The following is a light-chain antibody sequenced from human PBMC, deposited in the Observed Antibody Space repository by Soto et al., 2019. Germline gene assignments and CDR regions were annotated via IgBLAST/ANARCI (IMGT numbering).Light chain of an antibody. CDR1: HDINNY. CDR2: AAS. CDR3: QKYNSGSRA. Sequence: DIQMTQSPSSLSASVGDRVTITCRASHDINNYLAWYQQTPGKVPKLLIYAASTLQSGVPSRFSGSGSGTDFTLTISSLQPEDVATYYCQKYNSGSRAFGQGTKVDI. J-gene: IGKJ1*01. V-gene: IGKV1-27*01.